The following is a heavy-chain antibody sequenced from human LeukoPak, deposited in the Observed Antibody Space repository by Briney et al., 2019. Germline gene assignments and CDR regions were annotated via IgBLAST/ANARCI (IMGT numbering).Heavy chain of an antibody. CDR2: ISTTGSSI. V-gene: IGHV3-48*03. Sequence: TGGSLRLSCAASGFTFSSYEMNWVRKAPGKGLEWVSYISTTGSSIYYADSVKGRFTISRDNVKNLLYLQMNSLRAEDTAVYYCARVQRGIAVALDYWGQGTLATVSS. D-gene: IGHD6-19*01. CDR1: GFTFSSYE. J-gene: IGHJ4*02. CDR3: ARVQRGIAVALDY.